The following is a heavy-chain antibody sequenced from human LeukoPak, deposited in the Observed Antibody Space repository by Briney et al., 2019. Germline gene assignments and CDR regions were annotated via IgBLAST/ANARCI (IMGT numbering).Heavy chain of an antibody. CDR2: ISGSGGST. CDR3: AKDQNWVYRPLDY. J-gene: IGHJ4*02. V-gene: IGHV3-23*01. CDR1: GFTFSSYG. Sequence: GGSLRLSCAASGFTFSSYGMSWVRQAPGKGLEWVSAISGSGGSTYYADSVKGRFTISRDNSKNTLYLQMNSLRAEDTAVYYCAKDQNWVYRPLDYWGQGTLVTVSS. D-gene: IGHD6-13*01.